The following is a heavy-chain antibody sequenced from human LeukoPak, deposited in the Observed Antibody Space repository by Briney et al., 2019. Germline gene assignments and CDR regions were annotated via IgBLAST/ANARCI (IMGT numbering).Heavy chain of an antibody. CDR3: AREAGLNTNFDY. CDR2: TKPDGSAE. J-gene: IGHJ4*02. Sequence: PGGSRRLSCAASGFAFRDYWMGWVCGAPGKGLGWVANTKPDGSAENYADSVRGRFPTSRDNANNLLYLQMNRLRAEDTAVYYCAREAGLNTNFDYSGQGTLVTVSS. V-gene: IGHV3-7*01. CDR1: GFAFRDYW. D-gene: IGHD6-19*01.